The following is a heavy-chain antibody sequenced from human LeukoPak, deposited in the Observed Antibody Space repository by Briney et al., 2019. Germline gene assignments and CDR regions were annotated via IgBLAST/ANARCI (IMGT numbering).Heavy chain of an antibody. D-gene: IGHD3-10*01. CDR1: GFTFNSYV. V-gene: IGHV3-64*04. Sequence: GGSLRLSCSASGFTFNSYVMHWVRQAPGKGLEYVSAISSNGGSTYYADSVKGRFTISRDNSKNTLYLQMNSLRAEDTAVYYCARDMFIRMVRGAIDYWGQGTLVTVSS. J-gene: IGHJ4*02. CDR2: ISSNGGST. CDR3: ARDMFIRMVRGAIDY.